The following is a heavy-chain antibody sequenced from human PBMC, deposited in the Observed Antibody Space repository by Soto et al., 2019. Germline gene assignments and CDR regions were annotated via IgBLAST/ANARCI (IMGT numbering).Heavy chain of an antibody. Sequence: QVQLQESGPGLVKPSETLSLTCTVSGGSISSYYWSWIRQPPGKGLEWIGYIHYSGSTNYNPSLKGRVTISIDTSKNQFSLKLNSVTAADTAVYYCARHKTTSYYYYGLDVWGQGTTVTV. CDR1: GGSISSYY. CDR3: ARHKTTSYYYYGLDV. CDR2: IHYSGST. D-gene: IGHD1-1*01. V-gene: IGHV4-59*08. J-gene: IGHJ6*02.